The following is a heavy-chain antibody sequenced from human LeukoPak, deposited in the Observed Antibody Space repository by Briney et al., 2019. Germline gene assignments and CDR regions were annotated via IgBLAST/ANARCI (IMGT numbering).Heavy chain of an antibody. D-gene: IGHD3/OR15-3a*01. J-gene: IGHJ2*01. CDR2: IYSDNT. CDR1: GFTVSSNS. CDR3: AKDWTVTKPFDL. V-gene: IGHV3-53*01. Sequence: GGSLRLSCTVSGFTVSSNSMSWVRQAPGKGLEWVSFIYSDNTHYSDSVKGRFTISRDNSKNTLYLQMDSLRAEDMAVYYCAKDWTVTKPFDLWGRGTLVTVSS.